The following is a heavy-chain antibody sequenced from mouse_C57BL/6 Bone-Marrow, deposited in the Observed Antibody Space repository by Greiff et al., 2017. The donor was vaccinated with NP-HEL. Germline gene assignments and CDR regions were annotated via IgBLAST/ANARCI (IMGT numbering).Heavy chain of an antibody. CDR1: GYTFTSYW. Sequence: QVQLKQPGAELVKPGASVKMSCKASGYTFTSYWITWVKQRPGQGLEWIGDIYPGSGSTNYNEKFKSKATLTVDTSSSTAYMQLSSLTSEDSAVYYCALITTVVATEYYFDYWGQGTTLTVSS. CDR2: IYPGSGST. D-gene: IGHD1-1*01. V-gene: IGHV1-55*01. J-gene: IGHJ2*01. CDR3: ALITTVVATEYYFDY.